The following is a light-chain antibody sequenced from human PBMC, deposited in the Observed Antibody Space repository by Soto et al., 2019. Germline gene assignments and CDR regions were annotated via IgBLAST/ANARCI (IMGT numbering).Light chain of an antibody. CDR1: QGISSY. Sequence: IQLTQSPSSLSASVGDRVTITCRARQGISSYLAWYQQKPGKAPKLLIYAASTLQSGVPSRFSGSGSGTDFALTISSLQPEDFATYYCQQLNSYPGFTFGPGTKVDIK. CDR2: AAS. CDR3: QQLNSYPGFT. J-gene: IGKJ3*01. V-gene: IGKV1-9*01.